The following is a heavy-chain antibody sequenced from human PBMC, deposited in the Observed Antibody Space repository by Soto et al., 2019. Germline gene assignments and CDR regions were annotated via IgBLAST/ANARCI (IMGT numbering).Heavy chain of an antibody. J-gene: IGHJ1*01. D-gene: IGHD3-22*01. CDR2: IYYSGST. CDR1: GGSISSYY. Sequence: SETLSLTCTVSGGSISSYYWSWIRQPPGKGLEWIGYIYYSGSTNYNPSLKSRVTISVDTSKNQFSLKLSSVTAADTAVYYCARGVFGGYYDSNAEYFQHWGQGTLVTVSS. CDR3: ARGVFGGYYDSNAEYFQH. V-gene: IGHV4-59*01.